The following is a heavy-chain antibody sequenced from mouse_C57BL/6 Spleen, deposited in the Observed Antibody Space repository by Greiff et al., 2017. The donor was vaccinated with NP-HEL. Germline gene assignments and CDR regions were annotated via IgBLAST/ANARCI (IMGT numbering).Heavy chain of an antibody. CDR3: ARRGILREEGLAY. V-gene: IGHV1-80*01. CDR1: GYAFSSYW. CDR2: IYPGDGDT. Sequence: VQLVESGAELVKPGASVKISCKASGYAFSSYWMNWVKQRPGKGLEWLGQIYPGDGDTHYNGKFKGKATLTADNSSSTAYMQLSSLTSEDSAVYFCARRGILREEGLAYGGKGTLVTVSA. J-gene: IGHJ3*01. D-gene: IGHD2-12*01.